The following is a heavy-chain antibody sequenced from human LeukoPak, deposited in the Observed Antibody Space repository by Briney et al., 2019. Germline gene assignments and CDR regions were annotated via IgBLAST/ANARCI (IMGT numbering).Heavy chain of an antibody. CDR3: ARFEMSIVPVFGGGDHLDAFDI. J-gene: IGHJ3*02. D-gene: IGHD3-16*01. Sequence: GESLKISCKGSGYSFSNYWIAWVRQMPGKGLEWMGIIYPDDSEITYSPSFQGQVTISADKSITTAYLQWSSVKASDTAMYYCARFEMSIVPVFGGGDHLDAFDIWGQGTMVTVSS. CDR2: IYPDDSEI. V-gene: IGHV5-51*01. CDR1: GYSFSNYW.